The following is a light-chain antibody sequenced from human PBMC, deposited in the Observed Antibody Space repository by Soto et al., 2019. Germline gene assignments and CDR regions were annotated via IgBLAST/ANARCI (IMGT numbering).Light chain of an antibody. V-gene: IGLV2-8*01. CDR3: SSYAGTNNLGV. J-gene: IGLJ3*02. Sequence: QSALTQPPSASGSPGQSVTISCTGNSSDIGGYNFVSWYQQHPGKAPKLIIYEVNKRPSGVPDRFSGSKSGNTASLTVSGLQADDEGDYYCSSYAGTNNLGVFGGGTKLTVL. CDR2: EVN. CDR1: SSDIGGYNF.